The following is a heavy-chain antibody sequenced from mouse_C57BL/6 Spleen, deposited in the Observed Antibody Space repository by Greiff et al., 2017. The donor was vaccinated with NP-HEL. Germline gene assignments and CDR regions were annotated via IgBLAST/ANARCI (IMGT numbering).Heavy chain of an antibody. CDR3: ASAYDYDGAWFAY. Sequence: QVTLKVSGPGILQPSPTLSLTCSFSGFSLSTFGMGVGWIRQPSGKGLEWLAHIWWDDDKYYKPALKSRLTISKDTSKNQVFLKIANVDTADTATYYCASAYDYDGAWFAYWGQGTLVTVSA. CDR2: IWWDDDK. J-gene: IGHJ3*01. CDR1: GFSLSTFGMG. V-gene: IGHV8-8*01. D-gene: IGHD2-4*01.